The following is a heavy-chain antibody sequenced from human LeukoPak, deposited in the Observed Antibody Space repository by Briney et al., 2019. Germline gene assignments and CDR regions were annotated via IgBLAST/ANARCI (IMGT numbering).Heavy chain of an antibody. Sequence: PGGSLRLSCAASGFTFSSYAMSWVRQAPGHGLEWVSAISDSGGSTYYSDSVKGRFTISRDNSKNTLYLQMNSLRAEDTAVYYCAKGLGGWSPFDYWGQGTLVTVSS. CDR2: ISDSGGST. CDR1: GFTFSSYA. J-gene: IGHJ4*02. CDR3: AKGLGGWSPFDY. D-gene: IGHD6-19*01. V-gene: IGHV3-23*01.